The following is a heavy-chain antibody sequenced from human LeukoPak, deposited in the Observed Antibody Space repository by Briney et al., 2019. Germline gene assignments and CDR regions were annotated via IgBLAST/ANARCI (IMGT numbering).Heavy chain of an antibody. V-gene: IGHV3-64D*09. CDR1: GFTFSSYA. J-gene: IGHJ4*02. CDR3: VKMGTYYYDSSGSNY. D-gene: IGHD3-22*01. Sequence: HPGGSLRLSCSASGFTFSSYAMHWVRQAPGKGLEYVSAINSNGGTTYYSDSVKGRFTISRDNSNNTLYLQMSSLRAEDTAVYYCVKMGTYYYDSSGSNYWGQGTLVTVSS. CDR2: INSNGGTT.